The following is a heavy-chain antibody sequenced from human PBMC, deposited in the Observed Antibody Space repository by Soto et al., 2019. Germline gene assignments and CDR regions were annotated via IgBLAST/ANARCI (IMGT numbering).Heavy chain of an antibody. V-gene: IGHV1-69*06. Sequence: SVKVSCKASGGNFSSYAIRWVRKAPGQGLEWMGGILPISASANSAQKSQGRVTITADKSTTTAYMELSSLRSEDTAVYYCAIHRRDGYNMGYYFDYWGQGTLVTVSS. CDR2: ILPISASA. CDR1: GGNFSSYA. CDR3: AIHRRDGYNMGYYFDY. D-gene: IGHD5-12*01. J-gene: IGHJ4*02.